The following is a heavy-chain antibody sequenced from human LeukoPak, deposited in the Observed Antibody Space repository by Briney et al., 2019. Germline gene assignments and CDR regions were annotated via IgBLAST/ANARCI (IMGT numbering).Heavy chain of an antibody. CDR2: ISGSGGST. D-gene: IGHD5-24*01. V-gene: IGHV3-23*01. CDR1: GFTFRDYY. Sequence: PGGSLRLSCAASGFTFRDYYMSWVRQAPGKGLEWVSAISGSGGSTDYADSVKGRFTISRDNSKNTLYLQMNSLRAEDTAVYYCATKATILDYWGQGTLVTVSS. CDR3: ATKATILDY. J-gene: IGHJ4*02.